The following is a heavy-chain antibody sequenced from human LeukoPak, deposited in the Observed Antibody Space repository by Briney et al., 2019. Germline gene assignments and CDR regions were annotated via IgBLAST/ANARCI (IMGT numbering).Heavy chain of an antibody. CDR1: GGSISGYY. CDR3: ARHRNRPGNGYTPCDI. V-gene: IGHV4-59*08. D-gene: IGHD5-24*01. CDR2: IYNSGRS. Sequence: PSETLSLTCIVSGGSISGYYWSWIRQPPGKGLGWVADIYNSGRSNYNPSLKSRAPMSLDTSKNQFSLKLSSVTAADTAVYYCARHRNRPGNGYTPCDIWGQGTMVTVSS. J-gene: IGHJ3*02.